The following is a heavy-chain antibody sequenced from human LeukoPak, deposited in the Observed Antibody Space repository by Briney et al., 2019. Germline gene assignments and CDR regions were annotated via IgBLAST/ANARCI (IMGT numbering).Heavy chain of an antibody. D-gene: IGHD1-14*01. Sequence: HPGGSLRLSCAASGFTFSSYAMHWVRQAPGKGLEWVAVISYDGSNKYYADSVKGRFTISRDNSKNTLYLQMNSLRAEDTAVYYCARDSGAFDIWGQGTMVTVSS. J-gene: IGHJ3*02. CDR2: ISYDGSNK. CDR3: ARDSGAFDI. V-gene: IGHV3-30-3*01. CDR1: GFTFSSYA.